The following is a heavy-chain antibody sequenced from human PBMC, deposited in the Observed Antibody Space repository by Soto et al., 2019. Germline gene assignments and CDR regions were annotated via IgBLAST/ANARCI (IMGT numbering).Heavy chain of an antibody. Sequence: GGSLRLSCAASGFTFSDYYMSWIRQAPGKGLEWVSYISSSSSYANYADSVKGRFTISRDNAKNSLYLQMNSLRAEDTAVYYCARDGSLDDYGDSPGDYYYGMDVWGQGTTVTVSS. CDR1: GFTFSDYY. J-gene: IGHJ6*02. CDR2: ISSSSSYA. CDR3: ARDGSLDDYGDSPGDYYYGMDV. V-gene: IGHV3-11*05. D-gene: IGHD4-17*01.